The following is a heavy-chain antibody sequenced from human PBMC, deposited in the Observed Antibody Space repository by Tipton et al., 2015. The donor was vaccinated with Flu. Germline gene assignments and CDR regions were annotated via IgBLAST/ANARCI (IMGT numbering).Heavy chain of an antibody. V-gene: IGHV4-61*02. CDR2: TYSSGST. J-gene: IGHJ5*01. CDR1: GAFVNSGSYY. Sequence: TLSLTCAVSGAFVNSGSYYWSWIRQTAGKGLEWLGRTYSSGSTMYNPSLEGRVTISVDTSKNQFSLRLTSVTAADTAVYYCARRDYSNYVSEPKNWFDSWGRETLVTVSS. CDR3: ARRDYSNYVSEPKNWFDS. D-gene: IGHD4-11*01.